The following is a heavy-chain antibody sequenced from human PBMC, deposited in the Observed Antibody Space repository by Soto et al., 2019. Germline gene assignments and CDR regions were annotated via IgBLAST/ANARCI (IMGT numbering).Heavy chain of an antibody. Sequence: QVQLQQWGAGLLKPSETLSLTCAVYGGSFSGYYWRWIRQPPGKGLKWIGEINHSGSTNYNPSLKGRVTISVDASKNQFSLTLSTVTAADTAVYYCAGVVAAAIRSFQHWGQGTLVTVSS. J-gene: IGHJ1*01. CDR1: GGSFSGYY. D-gene: IGHD6-13*01. V-gene: IGHV4-34*01. CDR2: INHSGST. CDR3: AGVVAAAIRSFQH.